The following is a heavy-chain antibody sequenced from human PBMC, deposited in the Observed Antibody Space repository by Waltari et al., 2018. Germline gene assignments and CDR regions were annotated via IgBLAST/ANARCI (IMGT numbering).Heavy chain of an antibody. V-gene: IGHV4-34*01. J-gene: IGHJ6*03. Sequence: QAQLQQWGAGRLKPSETRSLTCARSGGTPSGTSWRSIRNPPVTGLEWIGEINHSGITIYNPSLKSRVTISVDTSKYQVSLKLSSVTAADTAVYYCARAIGFWSGFPNYYYCYYMDGWDKGTTVTVSS. CDR3: ARAIGFWSGFPNYYYCYYMDG. CDR2: INHSGIT. D-gene: IGHD3-3*01. CDR1: GGTPSGTS.